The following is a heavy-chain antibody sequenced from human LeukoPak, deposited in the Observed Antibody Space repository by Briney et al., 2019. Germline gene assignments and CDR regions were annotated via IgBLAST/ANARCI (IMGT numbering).Heavy chain of an antibody. CDR2: IYYSGST. D-gene: IGHD6-6*01. CDR3: ARVYSSSSNEMDV. V-gene: IGHV4-59*01. CDR1: GGSISSYY. Sequence: SETLSLTCTVSGGSISSYYLSWIRQPPGKGLEWIGYIYYSGSTNYNPSLKSRVTISVDTSKNQFSLKLSSVTAADTAVYYCARVYSSSSNEMDVWGKGTTVTVSS. J-gene: IGHJ6*04.